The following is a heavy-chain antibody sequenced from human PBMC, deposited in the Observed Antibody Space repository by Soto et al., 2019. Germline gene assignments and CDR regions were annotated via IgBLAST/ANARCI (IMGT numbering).Heavy chain of an antibody. CDR3: ATSSPGGVGKYVDAFDR. D-gene: IGHD3-16*01. J-gene: IGHJ3*01. V-gene: IGHV1-18*01. Sequence: QVQLVQSGPEVKKPGASVKVSCKASNYAFTYNAINWVRQAPGHGLEWMGWIGPNSGSTNYAQDLQGRLTMTTDTYTNTAYMERRSLRSDDTAIYYCATSSPGGVGKYVDAFDRWGQGTLVTVSS. CDR2: IGPNSGST. CDR1: NYAFTYNA.